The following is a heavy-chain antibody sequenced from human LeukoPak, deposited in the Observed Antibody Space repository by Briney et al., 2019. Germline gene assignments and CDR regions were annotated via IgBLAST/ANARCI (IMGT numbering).Heavy chain of an antibody. CDR2: IYTSGST. D-gene: IGHD3-22*01. Sequence: PSETLSLTCTVSGGSISTSNYYWSWIRQPAGKGLEWIGRIYTSGSTNYNPSLKSRVTMSVDTSKNQFSLKLSSVTAADTAVYYCARGGYYYDSSGYYYFDYWGQGTLVTVSS. CDR3: ARGGYYYDSSGYYYFDY. V-gene: IGHV4-61*02. J-gene: IGHJ4*02. CDR1: GGSISTSNYY.